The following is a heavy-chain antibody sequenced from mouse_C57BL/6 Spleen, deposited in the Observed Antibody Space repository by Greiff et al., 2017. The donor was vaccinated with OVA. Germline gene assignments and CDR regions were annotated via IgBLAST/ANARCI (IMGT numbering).Heavy chain of an antibody. CDR1: GYTFTSYG. CDR3: ARGGDYAMDY. J-gene: IGHJ4*01. CDR2: IYPRSGNT. V-gene: IGHV1-81*01. Sequence: QVQLQQSGAELVRPGASVKLSCKASGYTFTSYGISWVKQRTGQGLEWIGEIYPRSGNTYYNEKFKGKATLTADKSSSTAYMELRSLTSEDSAVYLCARGGDYAMDYWGQGTSVTVSS.